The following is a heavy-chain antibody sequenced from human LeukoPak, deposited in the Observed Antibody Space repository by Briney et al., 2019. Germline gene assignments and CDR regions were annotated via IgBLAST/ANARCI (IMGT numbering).Heavy chain of an antibody. J-gene: IGHJ4*01. CDR2: ISSNGGST. CDR3: AREDILTGYYRAHFDY. D-gene: IGHD3-9*01. Sequence: GGSLKLSCAASGFTFSSYAIHWVRQAPGKGLEYVSAISSNGGSTYYANSVKGRFTISRDNSKNTLYLQMGSLRAEDMAVYYCAREDILTGYYRAHFDYWGQEPWSPSPQ. CDR1: GFTFSSYA. V-gene: IGHV3-64*01.